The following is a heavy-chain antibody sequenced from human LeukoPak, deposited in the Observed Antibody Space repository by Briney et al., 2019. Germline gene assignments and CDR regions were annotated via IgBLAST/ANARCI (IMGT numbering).Heavy chain of an antibody. D-gene: IGHD1-26*01. V-gene: IGHV5-51*01. CDR2: IYPGDSDT. J-gene: IGHJ4*02. Sequence: GESLKISCKGSGYSFTTYWIGWVRQMPGKGLEWMGIIYPGDSDTRYSPSFQGQVSISAAKSISTAYLQWSSLRASDTAMYYCARGSSYLAHFDYWGQGTLVTVSS. CDR1: GYSFTTYW. CDR3: ARGSSYLAHFDY.